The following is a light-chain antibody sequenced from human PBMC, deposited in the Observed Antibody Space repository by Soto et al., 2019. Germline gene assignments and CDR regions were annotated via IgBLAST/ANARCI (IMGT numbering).Light chain of an antibody. CDR3: QSYDTSLSVV. Sequence: QSVLTQPPSVSGAPGQRLTISCTGSSSNIGAGYDVHWYQQLPGTAPKLLIYDNSNRPSGVPDRFSGSKSGTSASLAITGLQAEDEADYYCQSYDTSLSVVFGGGTKLTVL. CDR2: DNS. V-gene: IGLV1-40*01. J-gene: IGLJ2*01. CDR1: SSNIGAGYD.